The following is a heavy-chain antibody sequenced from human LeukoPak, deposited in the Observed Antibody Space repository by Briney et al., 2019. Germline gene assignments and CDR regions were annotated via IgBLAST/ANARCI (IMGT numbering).Heavy chain of an antibody. CDR3: WSKYYYGSGSFYNGCFDP. J-gene: IGHJ5*02. D-gene: IGHD3-10*01. Sequence: SVTVSFKGSGGTFTSYAISWVRQAPGQGREWMGGIIPIFGTAKYAQKFQGRGTITTDEYTSTAYMELSSLRCEDTAGYYYWSKYYYGSGSFYNGCFDPSGQGTLVTVSS. V-gene: IGHV1-69*05. CDR1: GGTFTSYA. CDR2: IIPIFGTA.